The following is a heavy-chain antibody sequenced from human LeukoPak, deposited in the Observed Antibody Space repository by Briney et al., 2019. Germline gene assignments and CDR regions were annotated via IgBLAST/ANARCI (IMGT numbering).Heavy chain of an antibody. Sequence: GGSLRLSCAAAGFRVRDNHMYWVRQAPGKGLEWVSVIYNGDGTGYADSVKGRFTISRDNSKNTLYLQMNSLRAEDTAVYYCAKDRPNVYSSSWLHFLDGWGQGTLVTVSS. J-gene: IGHJ4*02. CDR2: IYNGDGT. CDR3: AKDRPNVYSSSWLHFLDG. CDR1: GFRVRDNH. V-gene: IGHV3-66*01. D-gene: IGHD6-13*01.